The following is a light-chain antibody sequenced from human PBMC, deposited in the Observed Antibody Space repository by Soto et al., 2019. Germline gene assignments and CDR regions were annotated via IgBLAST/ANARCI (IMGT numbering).Light chain of an antibody. CDR2: DSS. CDR1: QSINTW. J-gene: IGKJ1*01. V-gene: IGKV1-5*01. CDR3: QQYNTYSET. Sequence: STLSASVGDRVTITCRASQSINTWLAWYQQKPGKAPKLLIYDSSSLESGVPSRFSGSGSGTDFTLTISSLQPDDFATYYCQQYNTYSETFGQGTKVDIK.